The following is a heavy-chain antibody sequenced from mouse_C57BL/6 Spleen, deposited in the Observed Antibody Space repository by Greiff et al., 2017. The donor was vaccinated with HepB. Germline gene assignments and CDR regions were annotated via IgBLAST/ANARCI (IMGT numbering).Heavy chain of an antibody. CDR1: GFSLTSYD. CDR3: ARKKGNWDAFDY. V-gene: IGHV2-2*01. D-gene: IGHD4-1*01. Sequence: VQVVESGPGLVQPSQSLSITCTVSGFSLTSYDVHWVRQSPGKGLEWLGVIWSGGSTDYNAAFISRLSISKDNSKSQVFFKMNSLQADDTAIYYCARKKGNWDAFDYWGQGTTLTVSS. J-gene: IGHJ2*01. CDR2: IWSGGST.